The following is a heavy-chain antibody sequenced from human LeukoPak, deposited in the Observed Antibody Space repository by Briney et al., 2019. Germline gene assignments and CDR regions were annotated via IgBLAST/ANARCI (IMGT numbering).Heavy chain of an antibody. V-gene: IGHV3-11*06. CDR3: ARGRLWFGEFTSRGTFDI. Sequence: GGSLRLSCAASGFTFSDHYMTWIRQAPGKGLEWISYITTSGSYTNYADSVKGRFTISRDNAKNSLYLQKNSLRVEDTAMYYCARGRLWFGEFTSRGTFDIWGPGTMVTVSS. CDR2: ITTSGSYT. J-gene: IGHJ3*02. D-gene: IGHD3-10*01. CDR1: GFTFSDHY.